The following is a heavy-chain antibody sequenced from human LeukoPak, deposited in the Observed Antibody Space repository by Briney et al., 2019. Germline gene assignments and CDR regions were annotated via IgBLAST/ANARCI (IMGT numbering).Heavy chain of an antibody. J-gene: IGHJ4*02. Sequence: GGSLRLSCAASGFTFSSYSTNWVRQAPGKGLEWVSPISSSSSYIYYADSVKGRFTISRDNAKNSLYLQMNSLRAEDTAVYYCARAEDDYGDDGRSDYWGQGTLVTVSS. D-gene: IGHD4-17*01. V-gene: IGHV3-21*01. CDR2: ISSSSSYI. CDR3: ARAEDDYGDDGRSDY. CDR1: GFTFSSYS.